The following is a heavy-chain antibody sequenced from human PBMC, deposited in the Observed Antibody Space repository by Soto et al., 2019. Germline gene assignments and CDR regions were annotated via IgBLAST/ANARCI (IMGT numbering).Heavy chain of an antibody. V-gene: IGHV4-31*03. CDR1: GGSISSGGHY. J-gene: IGHJ4*02. CDR2: IYHSGSA. Sequence: SETLSLTCTVSGGSISSGGHYWNWIRQHPGKGLEWIGYIYHSGSAYYNPSLKSRVTISVDTSKNQFSLKLSSVTAADTAVYYCARRYYYDRSGYYYFDYWGQGTLVTVSS. CDR3: ARRYYYDRSGYYYFDY. D-gene: IGHD3-22*01.